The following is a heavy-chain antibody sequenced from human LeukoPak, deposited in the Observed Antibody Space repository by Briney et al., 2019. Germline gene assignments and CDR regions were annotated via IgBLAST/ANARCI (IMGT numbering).Heavy chain of an antibody. V-gene: IGHV1-8*02. D-gene: IGHD4-23*01. Sequence: ASVKVSCKASGYTFTGYYMHWVRQATGQGLEWMGWMNPNSGNTGYAQKFQGRVTMTRNTSISTAYMELSSLRSEDTAVYYCARRLRWAKGGFDYWGQGTLVTVSS. CDR3: ARRLRWAKGGFDY. J-gene: IGHJ4*02. CDR1: GYTFTGYY. CDR2: MNPNSGNT.